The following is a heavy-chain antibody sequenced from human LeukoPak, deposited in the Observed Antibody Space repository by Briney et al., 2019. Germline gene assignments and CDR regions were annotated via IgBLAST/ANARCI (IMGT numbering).Heavy chain of an antibody. CDR2: ISAYNGNT. CDR1: GYTFTSYG. V-gene: IGHV1-18*01. D-gene: IGHD3-22*01. CDR3: ARHDSNAGFDY. J-gene: IGHJ4*02. Sequence: GASVKVSFNGSGYTFTSYGISWGRQGPGQGLGWMGWISAYNGNTNYAQKLRGRVTMTTDTSTSTAYMELRSLRSDDTAVYYCARHDSNAGFDYWGQGTLVTVSS.